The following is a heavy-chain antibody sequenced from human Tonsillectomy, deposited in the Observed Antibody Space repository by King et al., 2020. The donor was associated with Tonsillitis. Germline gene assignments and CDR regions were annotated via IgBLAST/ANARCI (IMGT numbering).Heavy chain of an antibody. V-gene: IGHV3-23*04. CDR3: AKDYDSGSYYRAYPNYFDY. CDR1: GFTFSSYA. D-gene: IGHD3-10*01. Sequence: EVQLVESGGGLVQPGGSLRLSCAASGFTFSSYAMSWVRQAPGKGLEWVSGISDSGGNTFYADSVKGRFTISRDNSKNTVYLQMNSLRAEDTAVYYCAKDYDSGSYYRAYPNYFDYWGQGTLVTVTS. CDR2: ISDSGGNT. J-gene: IGHJ4*02.